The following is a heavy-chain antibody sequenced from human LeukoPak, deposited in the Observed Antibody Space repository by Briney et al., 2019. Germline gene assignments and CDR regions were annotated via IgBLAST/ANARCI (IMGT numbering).Heavy chain of an antibody. D-gene: IGHD3-16*01. CDR1: GYTFTGYY. Sequence: ASVKVSCKASGYTFTGYYMHWVRQAPGQGLEWMGWINPNSGGTNYAQKFQGRDTMTRDTSISTAYMELSRLRSDDTAVYYCARTGSLFGYYYYYYGMDVWGQGTTVTVSS. CDR3: ARTGSLFGYYYYYYGMDV. CDR2: INPNSGGT. V-gene: IGHV1-2*02. J-gene: IGHJ6*02.